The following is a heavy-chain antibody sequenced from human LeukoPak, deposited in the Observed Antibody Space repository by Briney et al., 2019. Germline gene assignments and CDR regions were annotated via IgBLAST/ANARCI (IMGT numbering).Heavy chain of an antibody. CDR2: INQDGSEK. CDR3: ARDHGYYDILTGYYITYYYYYMDV. V-gene: IGHV3-7*01. Sequence: GGSLRLSCAASGFTFSSYWMSWVRQAPGKGLEWVANINQDGSEKYYVDSVKGRFTISRDNAKHSLYLQMHRLRAEDTAVYYCARDHGYYDILTGYYITYYYYYMDVWGKGTTVTISS. J-gene: IGHJ6*03. CDR1: GFTFSSYW. D-gene: IGHD3-9*01.